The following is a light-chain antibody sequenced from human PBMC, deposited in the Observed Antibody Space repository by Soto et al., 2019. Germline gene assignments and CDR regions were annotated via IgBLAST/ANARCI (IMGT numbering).Light chain of an antibody. V-gene: IGLV2-14*01. CDR3: SSYTTSNTRQIV. Sequence: QSALTQPPSASGSPGQSVTISCTGTSSDVGGYNYVSWYQQYPGKAPKLMIYEVGKRPSGVSNRFSGSKSGNTASLTISGLQPEDEADYYCSSYTTSNTRQIVFGTGTKVTVL. CDR2: EVG. CDR1: SSDVGGYNY. J-gene: IGLJ1*01.